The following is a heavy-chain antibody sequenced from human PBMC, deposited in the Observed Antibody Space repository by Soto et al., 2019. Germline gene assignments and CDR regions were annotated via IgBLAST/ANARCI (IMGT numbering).Heavy chain of an antibody. J-gene: IGHJ4*02. CDR3: TRDLVLGSGSCDY. CDR1: GFTFCSYW. Sequence: GGSLRLSCAASGFTFCSYWMHWFRQAPGKGLVWVSRIRPDGSGANYADSVKGRFTISRDNAKNTLDLQMNSLRAEDTALYYCTRDLVLGSGSCDYWGQGTLVTVSS. V-gene: IGHV3-74*01. CDR2: IRPDGSGA. D-gene: IGHD3-10*02.